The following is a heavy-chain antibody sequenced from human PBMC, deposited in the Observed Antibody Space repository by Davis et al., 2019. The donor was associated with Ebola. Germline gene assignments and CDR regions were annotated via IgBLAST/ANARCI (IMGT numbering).Heavy chain of an antibody. J-gene: IGHJ4*02. CDR1: GFTFSDYY. Sequence: GESLKISCAASGFTFSDYYMSWIRQAPGKGLEWVSYISSSSSYTNYADSVKGRFTISRDNAKNSLYLQMNSLRAEDTAVYYCARSRKYYYDSSGYPSNWGQGTLVTVSS. V-gene: IGHV3-11*06. CDR3: ARSRKYYYDSSGYPSN. D-gene: IGHD3-22*01. CDR2: ISSSSSYT.